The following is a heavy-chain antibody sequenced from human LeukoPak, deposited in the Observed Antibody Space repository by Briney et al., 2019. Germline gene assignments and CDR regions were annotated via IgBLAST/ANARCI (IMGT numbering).Heavy chain of an antibody. CDR2: MSNSGRTI. CDR1: GFTFSSFE. CDR3: ARDVGSGWFDY. D-gene: IGHD6-19*01. Sequence: GGSLRLSCAASGFTFSSFEMTWVRQAPGKGLEWVSYMSNSGRTIYYTDSAKGRFTISRDNAKNSLYLQMNSLRAEDTAVYYCARDVGSGWFDYWGQGTLVTVSS. V-gene: IGHV3-48*03. J-gene: IGHJ4*02.